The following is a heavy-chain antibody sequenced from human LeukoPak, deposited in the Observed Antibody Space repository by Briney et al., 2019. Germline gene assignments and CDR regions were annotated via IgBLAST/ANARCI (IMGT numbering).Heavy chain of an antibody. J-gene: IGHJ3*02. CDR3: AKLITGTTQDAFDI. CDR2: ISYDGSNK. CDR1: GFTFSSYG. V-gene: IGHV3-30*18. D-gene: IGHD1-7*01. Sequence: GGSLRLSCAASGFTFSSYGIHWVRQAPGKGLEWVAVISYDGSNKYYADSVKGRFTISRDNSKNTLYLQMNSLRAEDTAVYYCAKLITGTTQDAFDIWGQGTMVTVSS.